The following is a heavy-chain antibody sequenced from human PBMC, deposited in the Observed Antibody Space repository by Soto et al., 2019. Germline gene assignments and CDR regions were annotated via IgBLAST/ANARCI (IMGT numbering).Heavy chain of an antibody. CDR3: ARVLGVAGRELPSFHYDFWSGPHPLGRFDY. CDR1: GGSFSGYY. CDR2: INHSGST. V-gene: IGHV4-34*01. D-gene: IGHD3-3*01. J-gene: IGHJ4*02. Sequence: SETLSLTCAVYGGSFSGYYWSWIRQPPGKGLEWIGEINHSGSTNYNPSLKSRVTISVDTSKNQFSLKLSSVTAADTAVDYCARVLGVAGRELPSFHYDFWSGPHPLGRFDYWGQGTLVTVSS.